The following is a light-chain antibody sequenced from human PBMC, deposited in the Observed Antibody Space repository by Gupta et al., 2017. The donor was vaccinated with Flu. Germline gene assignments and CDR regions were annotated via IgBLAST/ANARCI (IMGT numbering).Light chain of an antibody. CDR1: QSITTY. J-gene: IGKJ2*01. CDR2: AAS. V-gene: IGKV1-39*01. CDR3: QQSYSAPHA. Sequence: PSSLSASVGDRVTITCRASQSITTYLNWYQEKPGKAPKLLIYAASSVQTGVPSRFSGSGSGTDFTLTISRLQPEDSATYYCQQSYSAPHAFGQGTKMEIK.